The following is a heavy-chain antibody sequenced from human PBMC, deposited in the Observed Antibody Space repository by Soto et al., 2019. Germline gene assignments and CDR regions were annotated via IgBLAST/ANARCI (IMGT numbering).Heavy chain of an antibody. CDR3: ARGRYCLTGRCFPNWFDS. J-gene: IGHJ5*01. CDR2: IYKSATT. Sequence: QVQLLESGPGLVKPSQTLSLTCSVSGDSISNLDYFWAWIRQPPGQALEYIGYIYKSATTYYNPSVESRVAISVDTSKSQFYLNVTSVTAADTAVYFCARGRYCLTGRCFPNWFDSWGQGALVTVSS. CDR1: GDSISNLDYF. V-gene: IGHV4-30-4*01. D-gene: IGHD7-27*01.